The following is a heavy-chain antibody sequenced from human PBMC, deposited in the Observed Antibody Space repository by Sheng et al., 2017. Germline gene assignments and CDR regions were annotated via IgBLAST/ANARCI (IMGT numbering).Heavy chain of an antibody. J-gene: IGHJ6*02. D-gene: IGHD2-2*01. CDR2: ISYDGSDK. CDR3: AKDYTRKPLYNYYYDMDV. CDR1: GFTFSNYG. V-gene: IGHV3-30*18. Sequence: QVQLVESGGGVVQPGRSLRLSCTASGFTFSNYGIHWVRQAPGKGLEWVAVISYDGSDKYYADSLKGRFTISRDNSKNTLYLQMNSLRAEDTAVYYCAKDYTRKPLYNYYYDMDVWGRRDHGHRLL.